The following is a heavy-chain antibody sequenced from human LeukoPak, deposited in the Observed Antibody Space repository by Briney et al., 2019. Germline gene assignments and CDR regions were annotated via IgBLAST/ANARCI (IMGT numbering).Heavy chain of an antibody. Sequence: GGSLRLSCAASGFTFSSNGMNWVRQAPGKGLEWVSYISATGGTIYYADSVKGRFTISRDNSKNTLYLQMNSLRAEDTAVYYCAKDSSGYSGPDYWGQGTLVTVSS. CDR2: ISATGGTI. CDR3: AKDSSGYSGPDY. D-gene: IGHD3-22*01. J-gene: IGHJ4*02. V-gene: IGHV3-48*01. CDR1: GFTFSSNG.